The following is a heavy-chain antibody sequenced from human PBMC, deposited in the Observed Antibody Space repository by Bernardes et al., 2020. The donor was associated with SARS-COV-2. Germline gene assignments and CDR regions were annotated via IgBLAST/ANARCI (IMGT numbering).Heavy chain of an antibody. Sequence: ASVKVSCKASGYTFTSYGIILVRQAPGQGLEWMGWISAYNGNTNYAQKLQGRVTMTTDTSTSTAYMDLRSLSSDDTAVYYCARDCSSTSCYRAPYYYYGMDVWGQGTTVTVSS. CDR2: ISAYNGNT. CDR1: GYTFTSYG. V-gene: IGHV1-18*01. J-gene: IGHJ6*02. CDR3: ARDCSSTSCYRAPYYYYGMDV. D-gene: IGHD2-2*01.